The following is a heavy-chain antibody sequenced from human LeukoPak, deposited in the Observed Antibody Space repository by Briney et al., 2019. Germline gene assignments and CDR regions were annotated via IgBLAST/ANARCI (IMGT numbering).Heavy chain of an antibody. CDR3: TTVIILPFRDY. CDR2: INQDGRVT. V-gene: IGHV3-74*01. Sequence: GGSVRLSCAASRFNVNNYWMHWVRQAPGKGLVWVSRINQDGRVTSYATSVRGRFTIFRDSVENTLHLQMNSLRAEDTAVYYCTTVIILPFRDYWGQGTLVTVSS. CDR1: RFNVNNYW. D-gene: IGHD3-3*01. J-gene: IGHJ4*02.